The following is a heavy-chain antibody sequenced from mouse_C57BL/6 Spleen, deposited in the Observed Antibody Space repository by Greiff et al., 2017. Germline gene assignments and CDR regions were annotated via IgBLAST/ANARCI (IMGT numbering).Heavy chain of an antibody. Sequence: QVQLQQPGAELVRPGSSVKLSCKASGYTFTSYWMHWVKQRPIQGLEWIGNIDPSDSETHYNQKFKDKATLTVDKSSSTAYMQLSSLTSEDSAVYYCALYYGSWDYAMDYWGQGTSVTVSS. CDR1: GYTFTSYW. V-gene: IGHV1-52*01. D-gene: IGHD1-1*01. CDR3: ALYYGSWDYAMDY. CDR2: IDPSDSET. J-gene: IGHJ4*01.